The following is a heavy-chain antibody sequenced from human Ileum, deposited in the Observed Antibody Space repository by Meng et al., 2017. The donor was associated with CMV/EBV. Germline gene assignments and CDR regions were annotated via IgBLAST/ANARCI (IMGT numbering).Heavy chain of an antibody. V-gene: IGHV4-39*07. Sequence: QLPGPGPGLVKPAETLSLTCTASGDPISSGSHSWAWFRQPPGKRLEWIGSMYFSGIADYNPSLKSRVTISLHATQKQFSLRLTSVTAADSAVYFCARDLTNKWFYYWGQGTLVTVSS. CDR3: ARDLTNKWFYY. CDR2: MYFSGIA. CDR1: GDPISSGSHS. J-gene: IGHJ4*02. D-gene: IGHD1-26*01.